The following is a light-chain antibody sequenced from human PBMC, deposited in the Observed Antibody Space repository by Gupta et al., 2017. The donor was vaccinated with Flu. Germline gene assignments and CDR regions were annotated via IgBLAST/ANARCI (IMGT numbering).Light chain of an antibody. CDR2: GNS. V-gene: IGLV1-40*01. Sequence: QSVLTQPPSVSGAPGQRVTISCTGSSSNIGAGYDVHWYQQLPGTAPKLLIYGNSNRRSGVPERFSGSKSGTSASVATXGXQAEDEXDYYCQSYDSSMSGSVFGTGTKVTVL. CDR3: QSYDSSMSGSV. J-gene: IGLJ1*01. CDR1: SSNIGAGYD.